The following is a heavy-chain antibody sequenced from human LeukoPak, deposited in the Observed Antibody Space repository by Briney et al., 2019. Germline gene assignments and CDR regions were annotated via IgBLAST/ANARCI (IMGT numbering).Heavy chain of an antibody. J-gene: IGHJ3*02. CDR3: AKARGYCSGGSCYRYAFDI. Sequence: GGSLRLSCAVSRFTFSDYAMSWVRQGPGKGLEWVSVMSGSGRSTYYADSVKGRFTISRDNSKNTFYLQMSSLRVDDTAIYFCAKARGYCSGGSCYRYAFDIWGQGTMVTVSS. CDR1: RFTFSDYA. CDR2: MSGSGRST. D-gene: IGHD2-15*01. V-gene: IGHV3-23*01.